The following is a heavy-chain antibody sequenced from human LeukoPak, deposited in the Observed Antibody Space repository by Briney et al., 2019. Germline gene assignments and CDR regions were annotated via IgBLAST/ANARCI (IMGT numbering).Heavy chain of an antibody. J-gene: IGHJ6*02. Sequence: GGSLRLSCAASGFTFSSYAMHWVRQAPGKGLEWVAVISYDGSNKYYADSVKGRFTISRDNSKHTLYLQMNSLRAEDTAVYYCARDGHYDSSGYYDYYYYGMDVWGQGTTVTVPS. CDR1: GFTFSSYA. CDR2: ISYDGSNK. D-gene: IGHD3-22*01. CDR3: ARDGHYDSSGYYDYYYYGMDV. V-gene: IGHV3-30-3*01.